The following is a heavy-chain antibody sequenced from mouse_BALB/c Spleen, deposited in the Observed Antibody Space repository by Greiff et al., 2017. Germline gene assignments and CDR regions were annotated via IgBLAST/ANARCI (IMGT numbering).Heavy chain of an antibody. V-gene: IGHV5-6-3*01. CDR1: GFTFSSYG. Sequence: EVQVVESGGGLVQPGGSLKLSCAASGFTFSSYGMSWVRQTPDKRLELVATINSNGGSTYYPDSVKGRFTISRDNAKNTLYLQMSSLKSEDTAMYYCARSLYYSSSYYAMDYWGQGTSVTVSS. CDR3: ARSLYYSSSYYAMDY. J-gene: IGHJ4*01. D-gene: IGHD1-1*01. CDR2: INSNGGST.